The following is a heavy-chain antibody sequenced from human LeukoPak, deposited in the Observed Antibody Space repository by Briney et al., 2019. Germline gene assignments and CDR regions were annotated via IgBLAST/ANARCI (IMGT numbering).Heavy chain of an antibody. CDR2: INHSGST. CDR1: GGSISSYY. CDR3: AREVVVVATPSYYYYGMDV. J-gene: IGHJ6*02. V-gene: IGHV4-34*01. Sequence: SETLSLTCTVSGGSISSYYWSWIRQPPGKGLEWIGEINHSGSTNYNPSLKSRVTISVDTSKNQFSLKLSSVTAADTAMYYCAREVVVVATPSYYYYGMDVWGQGTTVTVSS. D-gene: IGHD2-15*01.